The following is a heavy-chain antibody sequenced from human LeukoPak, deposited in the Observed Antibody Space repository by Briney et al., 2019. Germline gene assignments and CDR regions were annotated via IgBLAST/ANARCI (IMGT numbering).Heavy chain of an antibody. J-gene: IGHJ4*02. Sequence: GGSLRLFCAASGFTFSSYGMHWVRQAPGKGLEWVAFIRYDGSNKYYADSVKGRFTISRDNSKNTLYLQMNSLRAEDTAVYYCAKDSLRFLEWSYWGQGTLVTVSS. CDR3: AKDSLRFLEWSY. CDR2: IRYDGSNK. V-gene: IGHV3-30*02. D-gene: IGHD3-3*01. CDR1: GFTFSSYG.